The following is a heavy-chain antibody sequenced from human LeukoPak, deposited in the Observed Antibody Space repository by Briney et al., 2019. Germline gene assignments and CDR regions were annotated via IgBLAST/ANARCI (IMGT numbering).Heavy chain of an antibody. CDR3: ASRKLGNDY. CDR2: IYYTGT. Sequence: ASETLSLTCTVSGGSVSDYYWSWIRQSPGKGLEWIGYIYYTGTSYNPSLKSRVTISADTSKNQFSLHLSSVTAADTAVYYCASRKLGNDYWGQGTLVTVSS. D-gene: IGHD7-27*01. CDR1: GGSVSDYY. V-gene: IGHV4-59*02. J-gene: IGHJ4*02.